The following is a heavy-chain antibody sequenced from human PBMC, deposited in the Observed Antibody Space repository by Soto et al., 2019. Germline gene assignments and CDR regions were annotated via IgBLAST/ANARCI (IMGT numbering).Heavy chain of an antibody. Sequence: QVQLVESGGGVVQPGRSLRLSCAASGFTFSSYAMHWVRQAPGKGLEWVAVISYDGSNKYYADSVKGRFTISRDNSKNTLYLHMNSLRAEDKAVYYCARVSIAAYYYGMDVWGQGTTVTVSS. CDR3: ARVSIAAYYYGMDV. CDR2: ISYDGSNK. J-gene: IGHJ6*02. CDR1: GFTFSSYA. D-gene: IGHD6-6*01. V-gene: IGHV3-30-3*01.